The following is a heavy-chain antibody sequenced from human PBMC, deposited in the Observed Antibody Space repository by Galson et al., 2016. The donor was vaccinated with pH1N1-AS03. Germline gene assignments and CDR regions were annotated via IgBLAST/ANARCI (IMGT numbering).Heavy chain of an antibody. V-gene: IGHV3-7*01. CDR3: ASNIKG. D-gene: IGHD2/OR15-2a*01. J-gene: IGHJ4*02. CDR2: ISHDGSDK. Sequence: SISHDGSDKYYVDSVRGRFTISRDNAKNSLLLHMDSLRAEDTAVYYCASNIKGWGQGTQVTVSS.